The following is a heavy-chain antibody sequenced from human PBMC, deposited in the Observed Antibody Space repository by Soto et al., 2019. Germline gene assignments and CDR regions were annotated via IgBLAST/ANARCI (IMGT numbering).Heavy chain of an antibody. D-gene: IGHD6-19*01. J-gene: IGHJ4*02. CDR1: GYSFASYW. Sequence: PGESLKISCQGSGYSFASYWIGWVRQMPGKDLEWMGIIYPGDSDTRYSPSFQGQVTISADKSLRTAYLQWTSLRAEDTAVYYCAKDATRTSGWYYFDYWGQGALVTVSS. V-gene: IGHV5-51*01. CDR2: IYPGDSDT. CDR3: AKDATRTSGWYYFDY.